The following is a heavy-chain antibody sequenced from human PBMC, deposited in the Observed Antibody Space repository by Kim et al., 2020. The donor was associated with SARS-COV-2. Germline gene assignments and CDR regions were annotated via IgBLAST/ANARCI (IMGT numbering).Heavy chain of an antibody. D-gene: IGHD6-19*01. CDR1: GYTFTSYD. J-gene: IGHJ6*02. CDR3: ACSVAWLVRAGMDV. CDR2: MNPNSGNT. Sequence: ASVKVSCKASGYTFTSYDINWVRQATGQGLEWMGWMNPNSGNTGYAQKFQGRVTMTRNTSISTAYMELSSLRSEDTAVYYCACSVAWLVRAGMDVWGQGTTVTVSS. V-gene: IGHV1-8*02.